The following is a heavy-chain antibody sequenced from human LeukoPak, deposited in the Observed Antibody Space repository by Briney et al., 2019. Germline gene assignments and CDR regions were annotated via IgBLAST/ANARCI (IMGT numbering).Heavy chain of an antibody. CDR3: ARTPSSESCSSTSCYGAYVDY. Sequence: GGSLRLSCAASGFTFRSYAMHWVRQAPGKGLEWVAVISYDGSNKYYADSVKGRFTISRDNSKNTVYLQMNSLRPEDTAVYYCARTPSSESCSSTSCYGAYVDYWGQGTLVTVSS. CDR2: ISYDGSNK. J-gene: IGHJ4*02. V-gene: IGHV3-30-3*01. D-gene: IGHD2-2*01. CDR1: GFTFRSYA.